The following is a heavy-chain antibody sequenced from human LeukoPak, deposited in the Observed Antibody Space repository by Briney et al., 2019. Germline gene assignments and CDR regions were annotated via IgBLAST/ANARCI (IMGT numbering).Heavy chain of an antibody. D-gene: IGHD2-21*02. V-gene: IGHV3-21*01. CDR3: AMYCGGDCLNHDAFDI. J-gene: IGHJ4*02. CDR2: ISSSSSYI. CDR1: GFTFSSYA. Sequence: GGSLRLSCAASGFTFSSYAMSWVRQAPGKGLEWVSSISSSSSYIYYADSVKGRFTISRDNAKNSLYLQMNSLRAEDTAVYYCAMYCGGDCLNHDAFDIWGQGTLVTVSS.